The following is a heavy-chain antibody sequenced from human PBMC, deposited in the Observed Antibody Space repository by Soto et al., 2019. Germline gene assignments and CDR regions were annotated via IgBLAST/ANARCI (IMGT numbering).Heavy chain of an antibody. CDR1: GFTFSSYA. Sequence: EVQLLESGGGLVQPGGSLRLSCAASGFTFSSYAMSWVRQAPGKGLEWVSAIRGSGGSTYYADSVKGRFTISRVNPKNTLYLRMNSLIAEDTAVYYCAKGGGAASGYYDPNYYYMDVWGKGTTVTVSS. J-gene: IGHJ6*03. CDR3: AKGGGAASGYYDPNYYYMDV. D-gene: IGHD3-3*01. CDR2: IRGSGGST. V-gene: IGHV3-23*01.